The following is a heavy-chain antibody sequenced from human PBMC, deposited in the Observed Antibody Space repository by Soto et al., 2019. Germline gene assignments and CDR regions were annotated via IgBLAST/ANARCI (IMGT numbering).Heavy chain of an antibody. Sequence: QITLKESGPTLVKPTQTLTLTCTFSGFSLSTSGVGVGWIRQPPGKALEWLALIYWNDDKRYSPSLKSRLTITKDTSKNQVVLTLTNMDPVDTATYYCAHSSYYDSSGYYSVPFCWYFDLWGRGTLVTVSS. CDR2: IYWNDDK. D-gene: IGHD3-22*01. V-gene: IGHV2-5*01. J-gene: IGHJ2*01. CDR1: GFSLSTSGVG. CDR3: AHSSYYDSSGYYSVPFCWYFDL.